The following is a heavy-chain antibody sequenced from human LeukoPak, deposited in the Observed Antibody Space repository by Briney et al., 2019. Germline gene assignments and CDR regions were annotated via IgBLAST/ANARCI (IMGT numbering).Heavy chain of an antibody. J-gene: IGHJ4*02. V-gene: IGHV3-74*01. CDR3: ARAGMDGRGYYQGFDY. D-gene: IGHD3-22*01. CDR1: GFKLSSYW. CDR2: FDAEDTVT. Sequence: PGGSLRLSCAVSGFKLSSYWMHWVRQSPGKGLVWVSTFDAEDTVTRYADSMKGRFTISRDNAKNSLFLQMNSLRAEDTALYYCARAGMDGRGYYQGFDYWGQGTLVTVSS.